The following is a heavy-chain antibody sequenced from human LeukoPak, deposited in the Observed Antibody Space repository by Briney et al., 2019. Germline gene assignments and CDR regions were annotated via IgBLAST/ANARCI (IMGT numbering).Heavy chain of an antibody. CDR1: GGSISSSSYY. J-gene: IGHJ4*02. Sequence: PSETLSLTCTVSGGSISSSSYYWGWIRQPPGKGLEWIGSIYYSGSTYYNPSLKSRVTISVDTSKNQFSLKLSSVAAADTAVYYCASRIIVGAGYYFDYWGQGTLVTVSS. V-gene: IGHV4-39*01. D-gene: IGHD1-26*01. CDR3: ASRIIVGAGYYFDY. CDR2: IYYSGST.